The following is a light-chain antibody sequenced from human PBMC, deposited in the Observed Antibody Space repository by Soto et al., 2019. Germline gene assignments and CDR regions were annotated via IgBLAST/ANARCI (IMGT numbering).Light chain of an antibody. CDR3: CSYAGSGTPYV. J-gene: IGLJ1*01. Sequence: QSALAQPASVSGSRGQSITISCTGTSSDVGRYNYVSWFQHHPGKVPKLIIYVVGNRPSGVSSRFSGSKSGNTASLTISGLQAEDEADYYCCSYAGSGTPYVFGTGAKVTVL. CDR2: VVG. V-gene: IGLV2-23*02. CDR1: SSDVGRYNY.